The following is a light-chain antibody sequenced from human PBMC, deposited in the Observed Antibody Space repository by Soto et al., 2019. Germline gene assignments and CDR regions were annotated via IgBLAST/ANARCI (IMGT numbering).Light chain of an antibody. J-gene: IGKJ2*01. CDR1: QSISTY. Sequence: DIQLTQSPSSLSASVGDRVTITCRASQSISTYLTWYQQKPGKAPIILIYAASSLLSGVPSRFSGSGYGTDFTLTISSLELEDFATYYCQHSDSAPYTFGRGTKLEIK. CDR2: AAS. V-gene: IGKV1-39*01. CDR3: QHSDSAPYT.